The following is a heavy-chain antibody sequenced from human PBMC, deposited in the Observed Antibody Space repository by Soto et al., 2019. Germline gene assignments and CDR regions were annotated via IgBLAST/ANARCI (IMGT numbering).Heavy chain of an antibody. V-gene: IGHV3-30*18. CDR1: GFTFGSYV. J-gene: IGHJ4*02. CDR3: AKERTRHFDY. CDR2: ISYDGNNK. Sequence: GGSLGLSFAASGFTFGSYVMDLVRQAPGKGLEWVAVISYDGNNKYYADSVKGRLTISRDYSKNTVSLQMNSLRAADTAVYYCAKERTRHFDYWGQGIPVTVSS.